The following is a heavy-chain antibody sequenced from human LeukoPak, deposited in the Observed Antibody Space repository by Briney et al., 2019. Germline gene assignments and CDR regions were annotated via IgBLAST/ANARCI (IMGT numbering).Heavy chain of an antibody. V-gene: IGHV4-59*08. CDR3: ARRDRYYYDSSGYYFDAFDI. CDR1: GGSISSYY. D-gene: IGHD3-22*01. CDR2: IYYSGST. J-gene: IGHJ3*02. Sequence: SETLSLTCTVSGGSISSYYWSWIRQPPGKGLEWIGYIYYSGSTNYNPSLKSRVTISVDTSKNQFSLKLSSVTAADTAVYYRARRDRYYYDSSGYYFDAFDIWGQGTMVTVSS.